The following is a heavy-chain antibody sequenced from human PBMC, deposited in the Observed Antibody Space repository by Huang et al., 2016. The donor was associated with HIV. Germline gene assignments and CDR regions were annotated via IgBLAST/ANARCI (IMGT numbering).Heavy chain of an antibody. CDR3: TTWISTAAGGN. J-gene: IGHJ4*02. CDR2: IKNSLDGGTT. V-gene: IGHV3-15*01. Sequence: EVQLIESGGGLVKPGSSLRLYCEGSGFSFSTVWMSWVRQKQGKGLEWVALIKNSLDGGTTDYAAPVIGIFINSREDSKNRMDLQMHDLKAADTAVYYCTTWISTAAGGNWGQGTLVTVSS. D-gene: IGHD2-15*01. CDR1: GFSFSTVW.